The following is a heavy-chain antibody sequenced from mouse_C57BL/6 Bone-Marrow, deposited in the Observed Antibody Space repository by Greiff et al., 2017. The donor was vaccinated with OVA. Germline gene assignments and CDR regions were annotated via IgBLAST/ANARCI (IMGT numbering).Heavy chain of an antibody. D-gene: IGHD3-1*01. CDR3: ASNSGLYYYAMDY. CDR1: GYTFTSYW. V-gene: IGHV1-72*01. J-gene: IGHJ4*01. CDR2: IDPNSGGT. Sequence: VQLQQPGAELVKPGASVKLSCKASGYTFTSYWMHWVKQRPGRGLELIGRIDPNSGGTKYNEKFKSKATLTVDKPSSTAYMQLSSLTSEDAAVYYCASNSGLYYYAMDYWGQGTSVTVSS.